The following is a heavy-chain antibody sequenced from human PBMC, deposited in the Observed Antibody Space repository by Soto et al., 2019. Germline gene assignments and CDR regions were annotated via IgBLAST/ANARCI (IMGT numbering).Heavy chain of an antibody. Sequence: QVQLQESGPGLVKPSQTLSLTCTVSGGSISSGDYYWSWIRQPPGKGLEWIGYIYYSGSTYYNPSLMIRVTISVDTSKNQFALKLSSVTAADTAVYYCARDRVTMVRGVKLKYSWFDPWGQGTLVTVSS. J-gene: IGHJ5*02. CDR2: IYYSGST. V-gene: IGHV4-30-4*01. D-gene: IGHD3-10*01. CDR3: ARDRVTMVRGVKLKYSWFDP. CDR1: GGSISSGDYY.